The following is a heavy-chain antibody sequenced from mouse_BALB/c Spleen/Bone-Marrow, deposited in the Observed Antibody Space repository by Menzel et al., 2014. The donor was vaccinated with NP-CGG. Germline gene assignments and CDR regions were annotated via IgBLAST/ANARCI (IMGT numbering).Heavy chain of an antibody. V-gene: IGHV2-9*02. CDR2: IWAGGST. Sequence: VKLMDSGPGLVAPSQSLSISCTVSGFSLTSYGVHWVRQPPGQGLEWLGVIWAGGSTNYNSALMSRLSINKDNSKSXVFLKMNSLQTDDTAMYYCAREGRGYYGSSGAAMDYWGQGTTVTVSS. CDR1: GFSLTSYG. J-gene: IGHJ4*01. CDR3: AREGRGYYGSSGAAMDY. D-gene: IGHD1-1*01.